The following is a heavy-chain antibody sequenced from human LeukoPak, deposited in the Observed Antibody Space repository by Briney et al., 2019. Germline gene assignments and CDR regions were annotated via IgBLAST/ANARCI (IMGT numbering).Heavy chain of an antibody. Sequence: GGSLRLSCAASGFTFSSYSMNWVRQAPGKGLEWVSSISSSSSYIYYADPVKGRFTISRDNAKNSLYLQMNSLRAEDTAVYYCARAGSSGWYSYYYYYYYMDVWGKGTTVTASS. CDR2: ISSSSSYI. CDR3: ARAGSSGWYSYYYYYYYMDV. CDR1: GFTFSSYS. J-gene: IGHJ6*03. V-gene: IGHV3-21*01. D-gene: IGHD6-19*01.